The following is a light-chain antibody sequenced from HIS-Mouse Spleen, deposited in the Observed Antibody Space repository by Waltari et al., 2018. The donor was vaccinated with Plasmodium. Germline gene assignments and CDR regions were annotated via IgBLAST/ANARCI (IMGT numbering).Light chain of an antibody. V-gene: IGKV3-11*01. CDR1: RSVSSY. Sequence: EIVLTQSPATLSLSPGERATLSCRTSRSVSSYLAWYQQKPGQAPRLLIYDASNRATGIPARCSGSGSGTDFTRTISSLEPEDVAVYYCQQRSNWPITFGPGTKVDIK. CDR3: QQRSNWPIT. CDR2: DAS. J-gene: IGKJ3*01.